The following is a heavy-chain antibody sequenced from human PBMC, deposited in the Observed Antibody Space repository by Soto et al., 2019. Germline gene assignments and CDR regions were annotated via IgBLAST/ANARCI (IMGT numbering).Heavy chain of an antibody. CDR3: AKEGQFYDILTGYRSYYGMDV. Sequence: QVQLVESGGGVVQPGRSLRLSCAASVFTFSSYGMHWVRQAPGKGLEWVAVISYDGSNKYYADSVKGRFTISRDNSKNTLYLQMNSLRAEDTAVYYCAKEGQFYDILTGYRSYYGMDVWGQGNTVTVSS. J-gene: IGHJ6*02. CDR2: ISYDGSNK. V-gene: IGHV3-30*18. CDR1: VFTFSSYG. D-gene: IGHD3-9*01.